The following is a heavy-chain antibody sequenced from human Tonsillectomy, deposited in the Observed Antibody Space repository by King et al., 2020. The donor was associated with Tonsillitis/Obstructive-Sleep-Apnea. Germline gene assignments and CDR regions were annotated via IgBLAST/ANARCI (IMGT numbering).Heavy chain of an antibody. CDR2: IYYSGST. CDR3: ARDATNGDYESLGLGAFDI. Sequence: QLQESGPGLVKPSETLSLTCTVSGGSISSYYWSWIRQPPGKGLEWIGYIYYSGSTNYNPSLKSRVTISVDTSKNQFSLKLSSVTAADTAVYYCARDATNGDYESLGLGAFDIWGQGTMVTVSS. CDR1: GGSISSYY. J-gene: IGHJ3*02. V-gene: IGHV4-59*01. D-gene: IGHD4-17*01.